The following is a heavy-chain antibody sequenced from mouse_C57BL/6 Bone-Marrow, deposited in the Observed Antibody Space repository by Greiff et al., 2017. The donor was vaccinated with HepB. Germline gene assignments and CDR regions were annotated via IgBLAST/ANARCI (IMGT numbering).Heavy chain of an antibody. CDR3: VSQFITTVGNYAMDY. CDR1: GFSFNTYA. Sequence: DVKLVESGGGLVQPKGSLKLSCAASGFSFNTYAMNWVRQAPGKGLEWVARIRSKSNNYATYYADSVKDRFTISRDDSESMLYLQMNNLKTEDTAMYYCVSQFITTVGNYAMDYWGQGTSVTVSS. CDR2: IRSKSNNYAT. J-gene: IGHJ4*01. D-gene: IGHD1-1*01. V-gene: IGHV10-1*01.